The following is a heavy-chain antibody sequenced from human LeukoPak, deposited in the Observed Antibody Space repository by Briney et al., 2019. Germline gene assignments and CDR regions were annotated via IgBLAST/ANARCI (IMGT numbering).Heavy chain of an antibody. CDR1: RFTFSSYE. Sequence: GGALRLSCAASRFTFSSYEMNWVRQAPGKGLEWISYISNSGTIMYYADSVKGRFTISRDDAKSSLYLQLNSLRAEDTAVYYCTLVPLGWGQGTLVTVSS. J-gene: IGHJ4*02. CDR3: TLVPLG. V-gene: IGHV3-48*03. CDR2: ISNSGTIM. D-gene: IGHD2-8*02.